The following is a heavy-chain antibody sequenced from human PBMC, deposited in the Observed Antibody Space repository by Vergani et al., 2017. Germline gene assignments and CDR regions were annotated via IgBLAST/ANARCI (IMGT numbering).Heavy chain of an antibody. J-gene: IGHJ5*02. V-gene: IGHV4-61*01. CDR2: IYYSGST. CDR1: GCSVSSGSYY. CDR3: ARGQLVAARLGNWFDP. D-gene: IGHD6-6*01. Sequence: QVQLQESGPGLVKPSETLSLTCPVSGCSVSSGSYYWSWIRQPPGKGLEWIGYIYYSGSTNYNPSLKSRVTISVDTSKNQFSLKLSAVTAADTAVYFCARGQLVAARLGNWFDPWGQGTLVTVSS.